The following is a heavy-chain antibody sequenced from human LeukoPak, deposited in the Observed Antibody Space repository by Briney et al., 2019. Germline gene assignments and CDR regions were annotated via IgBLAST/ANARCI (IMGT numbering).Heavy chain of an antibody. CDR1: AGSISIYY. Sequence: PSETLFLTCTVSAGSISIYYWSWIRRPPGKGLEWIGSIYYTGSTNYNPSLESRVTMSVDTSKNQFSLKLSSLTAADTAVYFCARGPHYYSYYGLDVWGQGTTVTVSS. CDR3: ARGPHYYSYYGLDV. CDR2: IYYTGST. V-gene: IGHV4-59*01. J-gene: IGHJ6*02.